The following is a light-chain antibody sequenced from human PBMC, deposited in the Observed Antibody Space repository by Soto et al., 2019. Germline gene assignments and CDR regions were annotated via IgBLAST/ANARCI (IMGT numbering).Light chain of an antibody. CDR2: GAS. V-gene: IGKV3-15*01. Sequence: EIAMTQSPATLSVSPGERATLSCRASQSVSSNLAWYQHKRGQAPRLLIYGASTRATGIPARSSGSGSGTEFTLTTGSLQSEGFGVYYCQQYNNWTPYTFGEGTKLEIK. J-gene: IGKJ2*01. CDR3: QQYNNWTPYT. CDR1: QSVSSN.